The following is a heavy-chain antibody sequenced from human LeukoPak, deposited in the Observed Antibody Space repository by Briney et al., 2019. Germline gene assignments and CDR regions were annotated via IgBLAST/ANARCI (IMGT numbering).Heavy chain of an antibody. CDR2: IYTSGST. CDR3: ATEGNDLSFDY. Sequence: SSETLTLTCTVSAGSISSYYWSWIRQPAGKGLEWIGRIYTSGSTNYNPSLKSRVTMSVDTSKNQFSLKLSSVTAADTAVYYCATEGNDLSFDYWGQGTLVTVSS. CDR1: AGSISSYY. V-gene: IGHV4-4*07. J-gene: IGHJ4*02. D-gene: IGHD3-10*01.